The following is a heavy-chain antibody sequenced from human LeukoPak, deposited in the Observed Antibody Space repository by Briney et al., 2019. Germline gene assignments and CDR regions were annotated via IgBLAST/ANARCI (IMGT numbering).Heavy chain of an antibody. CDR1: GFTFSSYG. Sequence: GRSLRLSCAASGFTFSSYGMHWVPQAPGKGLEGVAVIWYDGSNKYYADPVKGRFTISRDNSKNTMYLQMNSLRAEDRAVYYCAKDPGIAVAGTREYFQHWGQGTLVTVSS. CDR3: AKDPGIAVAGTREYFQH. J-gene: IGHJ1*01. CDR2: IWYDGSNK. D-gene: IGHD6-19*01. V-gene: IGHV3-33*06.